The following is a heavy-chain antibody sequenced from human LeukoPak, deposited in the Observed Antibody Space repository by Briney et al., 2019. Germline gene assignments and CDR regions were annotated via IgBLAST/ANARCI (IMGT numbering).Heavy chain of an antibody. V-gene: IGHV4-34*01. Sequence: SETLSLTCAVYGGSFSGYYWSWIRQPPGKGLEWIGEINHSGSTNYNPSLKSRVTISVDTSKNQFSLKLSSVTAADTAVYYCASRPRGYSYDLSAFDIWGQGTMVTVSS. CDR2: INHSGST. J-gene: IGHJ3*02. CDR3: ASRPRGYSYDLSAFDI. D-gene: IGHD5-18*01. CDR1: GGSFSGYY.